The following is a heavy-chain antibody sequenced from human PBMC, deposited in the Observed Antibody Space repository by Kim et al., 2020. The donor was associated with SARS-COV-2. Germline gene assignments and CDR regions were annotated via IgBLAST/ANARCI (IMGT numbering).Heavy chain of an antibody. Sequence: YAESGKSRITINPDQAKNQFSLQLNSVTPEDTAVYYCARRRSSSGAFDIWGQGTMVTVSS. V-gene: IGHV6-1*01. J-gene: IGHJ3*02. CDR3: ARRRSSSGAFDI. D-gene: IGHD6-13*01.